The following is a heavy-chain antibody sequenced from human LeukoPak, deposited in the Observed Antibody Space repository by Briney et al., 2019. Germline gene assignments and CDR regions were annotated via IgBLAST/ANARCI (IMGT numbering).Heavy chain of an antibody. J-gene: IGHJ6*02. D-gene: IGHD5-18*01. Sequence: GGSLRLSCAASGFTFSSYSMNWVRQAPGKGLEWVSSISSSSSYIYYADSVKGRFTISRDNAKNSLYLQMNSLRAEDTAVYYCAKDTSAMAYYYYGMDVWGQGTTVTVSS. V-gene: IGHV3-21*01. CDR3: AKDTSAMAYYYYGMDV. CDR1: GFTFSSYS. CDR2: ISSSSSYI.